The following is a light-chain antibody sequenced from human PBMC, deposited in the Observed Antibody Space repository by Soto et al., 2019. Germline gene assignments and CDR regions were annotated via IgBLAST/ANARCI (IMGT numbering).Light chain of an antibody. CDR2: EVS. J-gene: IGLJ2*01. CDR1: SSDVGGFNS. Sequence: QSALTQPASVSGSPGQSITISCTGTSSDVGGFNSVSWYQQHPGKAPKVMIYEVSNRPPGVSNRFSGSTSGTTASLTISGLQAEDEADYYCSSYTSSITILFGGGTKLTVL. CDR3: SSYTSSITIL. V-gene: IGLV2-14*01.